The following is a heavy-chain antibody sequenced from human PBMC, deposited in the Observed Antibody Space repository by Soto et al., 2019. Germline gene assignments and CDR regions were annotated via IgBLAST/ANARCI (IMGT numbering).Heavy chain of an antibody. J-gene: IGHJ2*01. CDR3: ASVKVVDTIIEVFDV. V-gene: IGHV4-59*01. D-gene: IGHD5-12*01. Sequence: QVQLQESGPGLVKPSETLSLTCTVSGGSISSYYWSWIRQSPGKGLEWIGYIYYTGSTNYNPSLKSRVTISVDPSKNQFALKVSSVTAADTAVFYCASVKVVDTIIEVFDVWGRGTLVTVSS. CDR2: IYYTGST. CDR1: GGSISSYY.